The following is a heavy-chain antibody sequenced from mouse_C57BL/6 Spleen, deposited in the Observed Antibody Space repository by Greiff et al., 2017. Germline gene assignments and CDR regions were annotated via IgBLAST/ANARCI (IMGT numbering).Heavy chain of an antibody. Sequence: EVQGVESGGGLVQPGGSLSLSCAASGFTFTDYYMSWVRQPPGKALEWLGFIRNKANGYTTEYSASVKGRFTISRDNSQSILYLRMNALRAEDSATYFCARSCYYYAMDYWGQGTSVTVSS. CDR1: GFTFTDYY. CDR3: ARSCYYYAMDY. CDR2: IRNKANGYTT. V-gene: IGHV7-3*01. J-gene: IGHJ4*01.